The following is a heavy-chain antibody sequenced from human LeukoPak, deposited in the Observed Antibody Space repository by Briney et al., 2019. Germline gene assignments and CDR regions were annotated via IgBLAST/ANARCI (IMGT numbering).Heavy chain of an antibody. CDR1: GFTFSSHA. CDR2: ISGSGGST. V-gene: IGHV3-23*01. J-gene: IGHJ4*02. D-gene: IGHD3-10*02. Sequence: GGSLRLSCAASGFTFSSHAMSWVRQAPGKGLEWVSAISGSGGSTYYADSVKGRFTISRDNSKNTLYLQMNSLRAEDTAVYYCAKGLSLAMFPASFDYWGQGTLVTVSS. CDR3: AKGLSLAMFPASFDY.